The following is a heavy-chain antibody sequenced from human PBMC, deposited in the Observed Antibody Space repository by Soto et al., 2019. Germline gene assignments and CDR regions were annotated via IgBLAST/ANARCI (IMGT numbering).Heavy chain of an antibody. D-gene: IGHD3-10*01. CDR3: ATLWFGEADY. CDR2: IYYSGST. Sequence: QLQLQESGPGLLKPSETLSLTCTVSGGSMSTSYYWGWIRQPPGKGLEWIGSIYYSGSTYYHPSLKSRVTISVDTSKNQFSLKLTSVTAADTSVYYCATLWFGEADYWGQGTLVTVSS. V-gene: IGHV4-39*01. J-gene: IGHJ4*02. CDR1: GGSMSTSYY.